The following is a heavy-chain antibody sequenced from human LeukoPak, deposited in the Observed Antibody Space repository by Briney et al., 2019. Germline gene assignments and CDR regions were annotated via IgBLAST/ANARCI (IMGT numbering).Heavy chain of an antibody. J-gene: IGHJ3*02. D-gene: IGHD3-22*01. CDR3: AREYNSGPKQTDAFDI. CDR1: GFTLNSYA. Sequence: PGGSLRLSCAASGFTLNSYAMSWVRQAPGKGLVWVSRISGDEIWTSYADSVKGRFIISRDNAKDTLYLQMNSLRTEDTAVYYCAREYNSGPKQTDAFDIWGQGTMVTVSS. CDR2: ISGDEIWT. V-gene: IGHV3-74*01.